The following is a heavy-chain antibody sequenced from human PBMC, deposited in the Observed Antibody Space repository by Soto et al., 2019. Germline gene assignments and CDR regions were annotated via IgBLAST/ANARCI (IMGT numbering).Heavy chain of an antibody. CDR2: IYKSTTT. CDR1: GDSISTVDYF. CDR3: ARGRYCLTGRCFPNWFDS. V-gene: IGHV4-30-4*01. Sequence: SETLSLTCSVSGDSISTVDYFWAWIRQPPGQALEYIGYIYKSTTTYYNPSFESRVAISLDTSKSQFSLNVTSVTAADTAVYFCARGRYCLTGRCFPNWFDSWGQGTLLTVSS. J-gene: IGHJ5*01. D-gene: IGHD2-15*01.